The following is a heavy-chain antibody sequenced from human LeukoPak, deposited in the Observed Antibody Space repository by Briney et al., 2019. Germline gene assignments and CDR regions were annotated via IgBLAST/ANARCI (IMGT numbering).Heavy chain of an antibody. CDR2: INHSGST. J-gene: IGHJ6*03. Sequence: SETLSLTCAVYGGSFSGYYWSWIRQPPGKGLEWIGEINHSGSTNYNPSLKSTVTISVDTSKNQFSLKPSSVTAADTAVYYCARTPHHCSGGSCYYYYMDVWGKGTTVTVSS. CDR1: GGSFSGYY. V-gene: IGHV4-34*01. CDR3: ARTPHHCSGGSCYYYYMDV. D-gene: IGHD2-15*01.